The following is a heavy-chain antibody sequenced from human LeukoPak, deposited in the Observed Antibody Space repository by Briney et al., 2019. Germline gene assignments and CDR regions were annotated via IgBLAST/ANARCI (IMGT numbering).Heavy chain of an antibody. Sequence: GGTLRLSCAASGFTFSSYGMSWVRQAPGKGLEWVSAISGSGGSTYYADSVKGRFTISRDNSKNTLYLQMNSLRAEDTAVYYCAKDWDYYYYYTDVWGKGTTVTISS. CDR3: AKDWDYYYYYTDV. J-gene: IGHJ6*03. V-gene: IGHV3-23*01. CDR1: GFTFSSYG. D-gene: IGHD1-26*01. CDR2: ISGSGGST.